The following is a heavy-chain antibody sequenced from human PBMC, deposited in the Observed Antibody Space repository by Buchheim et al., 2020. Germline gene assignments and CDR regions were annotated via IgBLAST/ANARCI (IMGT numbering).Heavy chain of an antibody. CDR1: GGSFSGYY. V-gene: IGHV4-34*01. CDR3: ARGSRDYDILTGYPNGAGSMDV. CDR2: INHSGST. J-gene: IGHJ6*02. D-gene: IGHD3-9*01. Sequence: QVQLQQWGAGLLKPSETLSLTCAVYGGSFSGYYWSWIRQPPGKGLEWIGEINHSGSTNSNTSLKSRVTISVDTSKNQFPLKLSSVTAADTAVYYCARGSRDYDILTGYPNGAGSMDVWGQGTT.